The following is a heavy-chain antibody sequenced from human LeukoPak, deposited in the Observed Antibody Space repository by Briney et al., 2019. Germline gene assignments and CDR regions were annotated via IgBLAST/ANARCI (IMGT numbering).Heavy chain of an antibody. CDR1: GFTFSNYA. J-gene: IGHJ4*02. Sequence: AGGSLRLSCAASGFTFSNYAMNWVRQAPGRGLEWVSHIFSSDSTIYYADSVKGRFTISRDNAKDSLYLQMNSLRAEDTAVYYCARERGYYDNRLDYWGQGTLVTVSS. CDR3: ARERGYYDNRLDY. V-gene: IGHV3-48*03. D-gene: IGHD3-22*01. CDR2: IFSSDSTI.